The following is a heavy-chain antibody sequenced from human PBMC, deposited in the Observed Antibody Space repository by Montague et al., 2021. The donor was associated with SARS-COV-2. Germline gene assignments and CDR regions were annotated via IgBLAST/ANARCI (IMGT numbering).Heavy chain of an antibody. CDR3: ARVPDYYDSSGYYFDAFDI. V-gene: IGHV4-34*01. J-gene: IGHJ3*02. CDR2: INHSGSI. CDR1: GGSFSGYY. D-gene: IGHD3-22*01. Sequence: SETRSLTCAVYGGSFSGYYWSWIRQPPGKGLEWIGEINHSGSINYNPSLKSRVTISVDTSKNQFSLKLSSVTAADTAVYYCARVPDYYDSSGYYFDAFDIWGQGTMVPVPS.